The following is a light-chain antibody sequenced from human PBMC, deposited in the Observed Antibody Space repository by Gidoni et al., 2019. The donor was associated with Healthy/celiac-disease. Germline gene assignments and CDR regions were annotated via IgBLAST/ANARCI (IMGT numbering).Light chain of an antibody. CDR2: DAS. CDR1: QGISSA. J-gene: IGKJ2*01. Sequence: AIQLTQSPSSLSASVGDRVTITCRASQGISSALAWYQQKPGKAPKLLIYDASSLESGVPSRISGSGSGTDFTLTISSLQPEDFATYYCQQFNSYPHGYTFGQXTKLEIK. V-gene: IGKV1-13*02. CDR3: QQFNSYPHGYT.